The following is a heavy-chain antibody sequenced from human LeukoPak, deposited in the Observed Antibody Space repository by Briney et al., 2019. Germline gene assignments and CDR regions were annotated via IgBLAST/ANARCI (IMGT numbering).Heavy chain of an antibody. CDR2: ISGSGGST. V-gene: IGHV3-23*01. CDR3: AKDPDFLVVPRNHFDY. J-gene: IGHJ4*02. Sequence: GGSLRLSCAASGFTFSSYAMSWVRQAPGKGLEWVSAISGSGGSTYYADSVKGRFTISRDNSKNTLYLQMNSLRAEDTAVYYWAKDPDFLVVPRNHFDYWGQGTLGTGSS. CDR1: GFTFSSYA. D-gene: IGHD2-2*01.